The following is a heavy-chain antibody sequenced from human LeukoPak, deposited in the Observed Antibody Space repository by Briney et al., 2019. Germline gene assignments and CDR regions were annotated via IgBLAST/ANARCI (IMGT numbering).Heavy chain of an antibody. V-gene: IGHV1-69*13. CDR3: ATGYSSSWYGLNFDY. CDR1: GGTFSSYA. Sequence: SVKVSCKASGGTFSSYAISWVRQAPGQGLEWMGGIIPIFGTANYAQKFQGRVTITADESTSTAYMELSSLRSEDTAVYYCATGYSSSWYGLNFDYWGRGTLVTVSS. CDR2: IIPIFGTA. J-gene: IGHJ4*02. D-gene: IGHD6-13*01.